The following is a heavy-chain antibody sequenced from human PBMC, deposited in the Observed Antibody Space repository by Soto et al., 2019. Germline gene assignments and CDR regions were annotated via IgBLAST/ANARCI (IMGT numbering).Heavy chain of an antibody. V-gene: IGHV3-13*01. CDR1: GFTFSSYD. CDR3: ARDLAAGWFDP. Sequence: GSLRLSCAASGFTFSSYDMHWVRQATGKGLEWVSAIGTAGDTYYPGSVKGRFTISRENAKNSLYLQMNSLRAGDTAVYYCARDLAAGWFDPWCQGILVYVS. CDR2: IGTAGDT. J-gene: IGHJ5*02. D-gene: IGHD6-13*01.